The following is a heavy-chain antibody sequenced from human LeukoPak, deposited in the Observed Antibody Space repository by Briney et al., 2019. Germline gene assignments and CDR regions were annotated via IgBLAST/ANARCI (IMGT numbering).Heavy chain of an antibody. CDR3: ARESLEYSSRYRRFDP. J-gene: IGHJ5*02. Sequence: SETLSLTCAVYGGSFSGYYWSWIRQPPGKGLEWIGEINHSGSTNYNPSLKSRVTISVDTSKNQFSLQLNSVTPEDTAVYYCARESLEYSSRYRRFDPWGQGTLVTVSS. CDR2: INHSGST. CDR1: GGSFSGYY. D-gene: IGHD6-6*01. V-gene: IGHV4-34*01.